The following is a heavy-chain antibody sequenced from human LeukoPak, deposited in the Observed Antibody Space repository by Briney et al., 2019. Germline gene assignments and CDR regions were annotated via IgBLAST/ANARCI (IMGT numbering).Heavy chain of an antibody. V-gene: IGHV4-34*01. CDR2: INHSGST. D-gene: IGHD3-22*01. CDR1: GGSFSGYY. Sequence: PSETLSLTCAVYGGSFSGYYWSWIRQPPGKGLEWIGEINHSGSTNYNPSLKSRVTISVDTSKNQFSLKLNSVTPEDTAVYYCVRDDGIGLDAFDVWSPGTMVTVSS. CDR3: VRDDGIGLDAFDV. J-gene: IGHJ3*01.